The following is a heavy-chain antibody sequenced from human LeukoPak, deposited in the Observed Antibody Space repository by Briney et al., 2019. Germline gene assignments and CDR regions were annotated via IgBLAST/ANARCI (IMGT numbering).Heavy chain of an antibody. V-gene: IGHV4-39*01. D-gene: IGHD3-22*01. CDR2: IFYSGST. J-gene: IGHJ5*02. CDR3: ARHGSSGYYYVEVNWFDP. CDR1: GGSISRSTYY. Sequence: SETLSLTCTVSGGSISRSTYYWGWIRQPPGKGLEWIGSIFYSGSTYYNPSLKSRVTISVDTSKNQFSLKLSSVTAADTAVYYCARHGSSGYYYVEVNWFDPWGQGTLVTVSS.